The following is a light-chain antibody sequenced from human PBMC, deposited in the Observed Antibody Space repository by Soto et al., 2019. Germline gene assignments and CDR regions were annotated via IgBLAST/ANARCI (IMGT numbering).Light chain of an antibody. CDR2: LGS. V-gene: IGKV2-28*01. Sequence: DIEMTQFPLYLPVIPGEPASISCRSSQSLLHSDGYNSLHWYLQKPGQSPQLLIYLGSNRSSGVPDRFSGSGSGTDFTLKISRVEAEDVGVYYCMQTLQTRSFGQGTKVDIK. CDR3: MQTLQTRS. J-gene: IGKJ1*01. CDR1: QSLLHSDGYNS.